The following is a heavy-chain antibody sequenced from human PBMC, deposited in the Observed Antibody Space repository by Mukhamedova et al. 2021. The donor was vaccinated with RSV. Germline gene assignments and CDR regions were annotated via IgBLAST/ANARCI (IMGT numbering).Heavy chain of an antibody. V-gene: IGHV5-10-1*01. CDR3: ARADWVAGTRRGYYFDY. CDR2: IDPSDSYT. Sequence: GKGLEWMGRIDPSDSYTNYRPSFQGHVTISADKSISTAYLQWSSLKASDTAMYYCARADWVAGTRRGYYFDYWGQGTLVTVSS. J-gene: IGHJ4*02. D-gene: IGHD1/OR15-1a*01.